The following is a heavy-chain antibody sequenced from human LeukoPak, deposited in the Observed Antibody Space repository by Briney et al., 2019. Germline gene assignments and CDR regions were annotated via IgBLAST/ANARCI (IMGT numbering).Heavy chain of an antibody. CDR3: TRVGYIDEGIDY. CDR1: GSPFSSYW. D-gene: IGHD5-24*01. V-gene: IGHV3-7*04. Sequence: GGSLRLSCVASGSPFSSYWMTWVRQAPGKGLEWVANIKQDGSKKTYVDSVKGRFTISRDNAKNSLYLQMNSLRAEDTAIYYCTRVGYIDEGIDYWGQGTLVTVSS. CDR2: IKQDGSKK. J-gene: IGHJ4*02.